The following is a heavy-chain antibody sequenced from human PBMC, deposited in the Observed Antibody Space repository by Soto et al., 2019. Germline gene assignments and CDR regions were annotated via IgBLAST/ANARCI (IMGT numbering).Heavy chain of an antibody. Sequence: PGWSLRLSCAASGFTFSNAWMSWVRQAPGKGLEWVGRIKSKTDGGTTDYAAPVKGRFTISRDDSKNTLYLQMNSLKTEDTAVYYCTPSIAVAGTGYWGQGTLVTVSS. D-gene: IGHD6-19*01. V-gene: IGHV3-15*01. CDR3: TPSIAVAGTGY. CDR2: IKSKTDGGTT. J-gene: IGHJ4*02. CDR1: GFTFSNAW.